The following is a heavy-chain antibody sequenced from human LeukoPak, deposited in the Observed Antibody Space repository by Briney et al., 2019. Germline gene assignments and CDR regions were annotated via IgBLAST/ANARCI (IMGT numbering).Heavy chain of an antibody. Sequence: SETLSLTCTVSGGSISSSSYYWGWIRQPPGKGLEWIGSIYYSGSTYYNPSLKSRVTISVDTSKNQFSLKLSSVTAADTAVYYCARERDCSSTSCSHRSYYFDYWGQGTLVTVSS. CDR1: GGSISSSSYY. D-gene: IGHD2-2*01. CDR2: IYYSGST. CDR3: ARERDCSSTSCSHRSYYFDY. V-gene: IGHV4-39*07. J-gene: IGHJ4*02.